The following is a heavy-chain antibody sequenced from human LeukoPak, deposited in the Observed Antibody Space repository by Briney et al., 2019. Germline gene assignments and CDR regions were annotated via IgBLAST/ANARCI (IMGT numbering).Heavy chain of an antibody. Sequence: SVKVSCKASGGTFSTYSINWVRQAPGEGLEGMGGIIPMFGSPNYAQKFQGRVTITASASTSTAYMELRSLTSGDTAVYFCARWAGSCTANNCYMPLDYWGQGTLVTVSS. V-gene: IGHV1-69*01. CDR1: GGTFSTYS. CDR2: IIPMFGSP. J-gene: IGHJ4*02. D-gene: IGHD1-1*01. CDR3: ARWAGSCTANNCYMPLDY.